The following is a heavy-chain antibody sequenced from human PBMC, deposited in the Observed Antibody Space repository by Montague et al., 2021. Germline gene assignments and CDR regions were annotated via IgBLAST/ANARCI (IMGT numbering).Heavy chain of an antibody. Sequence: SETLSLTCTVSGGSISRSSYYWGWIRQPPGKGLEWMGSVSHGGRTYYNPFLKSRVTISVDTSNNHFSLKLSSVTAADTAMYYCARERDRYYYMDIWGKGTTITVSS. CDR1: GGSISRSSYY. J-gene: IGHJ6*03. CDR3: ARERDRYYYMDI. V-gene: IGHV4-39*02. CDR2: VSHGGRT.